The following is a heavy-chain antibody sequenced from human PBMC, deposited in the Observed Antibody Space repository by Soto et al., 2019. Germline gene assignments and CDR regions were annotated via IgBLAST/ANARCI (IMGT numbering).Heavy chain of an antibody. CDR3: TRAPFGGYIDY. D-gene: IGHD3-10*01. J-gene: IGHJ4*02. CDR1: GITVSNNY. Sequence: GGSLRLSCAASGITVSNNYMSWVRQAPGKGLEWVSFIYSGDSTYYADSVKGRFTISRENSKNTLYLQINSLRADDTAVYYCTRAPFGGYIDYWGQGTLVTGSS. CDR2: IYSGDST. V-gene: IGHV3-53*01.